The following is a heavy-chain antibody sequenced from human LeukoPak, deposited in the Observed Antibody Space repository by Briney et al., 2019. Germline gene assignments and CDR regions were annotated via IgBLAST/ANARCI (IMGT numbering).Heavy chain of an antibody. CDR3: AKGIRQLGNYYYYMDV. D-gene: IGHD7-27*01. CDR1: GFTFSNAW. Sequence: PGGSLRLSCAASGFTFSNAWMSWVRQAPGKGLEWVSAISGTGANTFYADSVKGRFTLSRDNPKNMLYLQMNSLRAEDTALYYCAKGIRQLGNYYYYMDVWGKGTTVTVSS. CDR2: ISGTGANT. V-gene: IGHV3-23*01. J-gene: IGHJ6*03.